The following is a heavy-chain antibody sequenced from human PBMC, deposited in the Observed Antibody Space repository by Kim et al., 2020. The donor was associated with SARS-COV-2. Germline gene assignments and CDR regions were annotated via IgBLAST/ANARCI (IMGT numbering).Heavy chain of an antibody. CDR2: IIPILGIA. Sequence: SVKVSCKASGGTFSSYAISWVRQAPGQGLEWMGRIIPILGIANYAQKFQGRVTITADKSTSTAYMELSSLRSEDTAVYYCAREVDYGDYTGDYWGQGTLVTVSS. CDR1: GGTFSSYA. V-gene: IGHV1-69*04. CDR3: AREVDYGDYTGDY. J-gene: IGHJ4*02. D-gene: IGHD4-17*01.